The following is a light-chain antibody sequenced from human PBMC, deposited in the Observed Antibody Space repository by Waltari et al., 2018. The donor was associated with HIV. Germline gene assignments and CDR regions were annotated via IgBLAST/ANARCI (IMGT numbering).Light chain of an antibody. V-gene: IGKV3-20*01. CDR2: GAS. Sequence: EIVLTQSPGTLSFSPGERAILSCRASQSVGSIYLNWYQQKPGQAPRLLLYGASNRASGIPDRFSGSGSGTDFTLTISSLESEDSAVYYCQQSGSSISFGQGTRLEIK. CDR3: QQSGSSIS. J-gene: IGKJ5*01. CDR1: QSVGSIY.